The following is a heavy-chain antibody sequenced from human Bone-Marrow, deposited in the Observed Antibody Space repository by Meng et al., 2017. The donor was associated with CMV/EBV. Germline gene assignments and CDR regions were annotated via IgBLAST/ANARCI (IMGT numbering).Heavy chain of an antibody. CDR2: IYYSGST. CDR1: GGSISSFY. V-gene: IGHV4-59*05. CDR3: MTPEAVAGMRAY. Sequence: SETLSLTCTVSGGSISSFYWSWIRQPPGKGLEWIGSIYYSGSTYYNPSLKSRVTISVDTSKNQSSLKLSSVTAADTAVYYCMTPEAVAGMRAYWGQGNLVIVSS. J-gene: IGHJ4*02. D-gene: IGHD6-19*01.